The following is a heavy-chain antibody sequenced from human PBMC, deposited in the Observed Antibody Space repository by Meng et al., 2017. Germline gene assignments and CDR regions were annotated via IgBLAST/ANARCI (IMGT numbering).Heavy chain of an antibody. Sequence: GESLKISCAASGFTFSSYAMHWVRQAPGKGLEWVAVISYDGSNKYYADSVKGRFTISRDNSKNTLYLQMNSLRAEDTAVYYCARDRPHSWFDPWGQGTLVTVSS. CDR3: ARDRPHSWFDP. J-gene: IGHJ5*02. CDR2: ISYDGSNK. V-gene: IGHV3-30*04. CDR1: GFTFSSYA.